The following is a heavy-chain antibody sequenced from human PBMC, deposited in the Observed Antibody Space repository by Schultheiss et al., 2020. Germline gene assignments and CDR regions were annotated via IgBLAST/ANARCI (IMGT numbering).Heavy chain of an antibody. V-gene: IGHV1-2*02. CDR3: ARVTGGGSGSYYSHYYYYGMDV. CDR2: INPNSGGT. CDR1: GYSFTEYA. Sequence: ASVKVSCKTSGYSFTEYAIDWVRQAPGQGLEWMGWINPNSGGTNYAQKFQGRVTMTRDTSISTAYMELSRLRSDDTAVYYCARVTGGGSGSYYSHYYYYGMDVWGQGTTVTVSS. J-gene: IGHJ6*02. D-gene: IGHD3-10*01.